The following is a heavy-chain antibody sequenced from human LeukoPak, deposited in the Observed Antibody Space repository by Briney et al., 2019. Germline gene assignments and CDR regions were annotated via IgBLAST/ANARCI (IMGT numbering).Heavy chain of an antibody. CDR1: GFTFSSYS. J-gene: IGHJ3*02. CDR2: ISSSSSYI. Sequence: GGSLRLSCAASGFTFSSYSMNWVRQAPGKGLEWVSCISSSSSYIYYADSVKGRFTISRDNAKNSLYLQMNSLRAEDTAMYYCARDDYYGSGSYWGAFDIWGQGTVVTVSS. D-gene: IGHD3-10*01. V-gene: IGHV3-21*01. CDR3: ARDDYYGSGSYWGAFDI.